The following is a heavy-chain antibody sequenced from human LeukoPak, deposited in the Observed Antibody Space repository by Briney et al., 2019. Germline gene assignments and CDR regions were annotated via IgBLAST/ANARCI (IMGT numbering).Heavy chain of an antibody. Sequence: PGGSLRLSCAASGFTFSSYAVTWVRQAPGKGLEWVSGITGSGDTTFYADSVKGRFTISRDNSKNTLHLQMHSLRAEDTAVYYCVKDYSTIAAAANPLFDYWGQGALVTVSS. V-gene: IGHV3-23*01. J-gene: IGHJ4*02. CDR3: VKDYSTIAAAANPLFDY. D-gene: IGHD6-13*01. CDR1: GFTFSSYA. CDR2: ITGSGDTT.